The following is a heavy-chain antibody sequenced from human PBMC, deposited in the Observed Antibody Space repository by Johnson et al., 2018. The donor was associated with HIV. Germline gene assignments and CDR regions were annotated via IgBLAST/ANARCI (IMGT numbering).Heavy chain of an antibody. CDR2: IYSGGST. CDR3: VGGLLWFGELLEAFDI. J-gene: IGHJ3*02. D-gene: IGHD3-10*01. CDR1: GFTVSSNY. Sequence: EAQLVESGGGLIQPGGSLRLSCAASGFTVSSNYMSWDRQAPGKGLVWVSIIYSGGSTYYADSVRGRFTISRDNSKNTRCLQMTSLRAEDTAVYYCVGGLLWFGELLEAFDIWGQGTMVTVSS. V-gene: IGHV3-53*01.